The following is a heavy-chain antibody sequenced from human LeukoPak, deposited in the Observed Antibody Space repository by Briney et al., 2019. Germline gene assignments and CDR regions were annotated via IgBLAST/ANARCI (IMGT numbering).Heavy chain of an antibody. CDR2: IRYDGSNK. V-gene: IGHV3-30*02. Sequence: GGSLSLSCAASGFTFSSYGMRWVRQAPGKGLEWVAFIRYDGSNKYYAYSVKRRFTIYRDNSKNTLYLQMNSLRAEDTAVYYCAKGAHWGSYREYYFDYWGQGTLVSVSS. J-gene: IGHJ4*02. D-gene: IGHD3-16*02. CDR1: GFTFSSYG. CDR3: AKGAHWGSYREYYFDY.